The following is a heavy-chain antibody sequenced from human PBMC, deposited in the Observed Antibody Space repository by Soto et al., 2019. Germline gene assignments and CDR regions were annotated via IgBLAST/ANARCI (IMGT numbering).Heavy chain of an antibody. CDR1: GFTFSSYA. J-gene: IGHJ4*02. V-gene: IGHV3-30-3*01. D-gene: IGHD5-12*01. CDR2: ISYDGSNK. CDR3: ARGPIRLTCFDY. Sequence: GGSLRLSCAAYGFTFSSYAMHWVRQAPDKGLEWVAVISYDGSNKYYADSVKGRFTISRDNSKNTLYLQMNSLRAEDTSVYYCARGPIRLTCFDYWGQGTLVTVSS.